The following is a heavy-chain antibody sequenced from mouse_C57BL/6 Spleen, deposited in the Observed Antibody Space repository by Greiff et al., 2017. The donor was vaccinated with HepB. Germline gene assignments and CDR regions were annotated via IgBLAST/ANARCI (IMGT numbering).Heavy chain of an antibody. Sequence: EVQLVESGPGLVKPSQSLSLTCSVTGYSITSGYYWNWIRQFPGNKLEWMGYISYDGSNNYNPSLKNRISITRDTSKNQFFLKLNSVTTEDTATYYCARGDGSSYGYYAMDYWGQGTSVTVSS. CDR2: ISYDGSN. V-gene: IGHV3-6*01. CDR1: GYSITSGYY. CDR3: ARGDGSSYGYYAMDY. D-gene: IGHD1-1*01. J-gene: IGHJ4*01.